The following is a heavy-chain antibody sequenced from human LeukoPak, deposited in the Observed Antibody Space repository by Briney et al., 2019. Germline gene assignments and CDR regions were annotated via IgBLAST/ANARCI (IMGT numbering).Heavy chain of an antibody. CDR1: GYSFITYW. CDR2: IYPGDSDT. CDR3: ARRAPLSGESLDN. Sequence: GESLKISCKASGYSFITYWNGWVRQMLGKGLEWMGIIYPGDSDTRYSPSFQGQVTFSADKSISTAYLQWSSLKASDTAMDYWARRAPLSGESLDNWGQGTLVTVSS. D-gene: IGHD4-17*01. J-gene: IGHJ4*02. V-gene: IGHV5-51*01.